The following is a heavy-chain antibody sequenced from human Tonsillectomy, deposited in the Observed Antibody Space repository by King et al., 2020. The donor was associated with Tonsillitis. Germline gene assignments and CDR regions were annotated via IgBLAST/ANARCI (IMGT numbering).Heavy chain of an antibody. CDR2: IWYDGSNK. CDR1: GFTFSSYG. Sequence: VQLVESGGGVVQPGRSLRLSCAASGFTFSSYGMHWVRQAPGKGLEWVAVIWYDGSNKYYADSVKGRFTISRDNSKNTLYLQMNSLRAEDTAVYYCARGYNWNDVYAFDIWGQGTMVTVSS. D-gene: IGHD1-20*01. J-gene: IGHJ3*02. V-gene: IGHV3-33*01. CDR3: ARGYNWNDVYAFDI.